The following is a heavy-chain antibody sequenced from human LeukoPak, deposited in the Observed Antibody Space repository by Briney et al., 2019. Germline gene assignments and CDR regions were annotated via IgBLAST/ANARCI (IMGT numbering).Heavy chain of an antibody. V-gene: IGHV1-46*01. CDR2: INPPGGST. Sequence: ASVKVSCKASGYTFTTYNLHWVRQAPGQGLEWMGVINPPGGSTSYAQKFQGRITMTRDTSTSTVYMEVSSLRSEDTAVYYCAREGYNYGYGDYWGQGALVTVSS. CDR3: AREGYNYGYGDY. J-gene: IGHJ4*02. D-gene: IGHD5-18*01. CDR1: GYTFTTYN.